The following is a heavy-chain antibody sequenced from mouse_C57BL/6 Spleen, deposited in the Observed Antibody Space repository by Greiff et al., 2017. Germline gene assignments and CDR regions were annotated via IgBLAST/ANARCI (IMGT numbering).Heavy chain of an antibody. J-gene: IGHJ4*01. CDR1: GYTFTSYT. V-gene: IGHV1-4*01. Sequence: VQLQQSGAELARPGASVKMSCKASGYTFTSYTMHWVKQRPGQGLEWIGYINPSSGYTKYNQKFKDKATLTADKSSSTAYMQLSSLTSEDSAVYYCARESSYAMDYWGQGTSVTVSS. D-gene: IGHD1-1*01. CDR2: INPSSGYT. CDR3: ARESSYAMDY.